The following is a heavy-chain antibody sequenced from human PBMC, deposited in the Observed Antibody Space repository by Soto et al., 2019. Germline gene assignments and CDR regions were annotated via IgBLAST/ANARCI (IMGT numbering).Heavy chain of an antibody. CDR3: AKGFTVVVAADYGMDV. CDR2: ISYDGSNK. Sequence: QVQLVESGGGVVQPGRSLRLSCAASGFTFSSYGMHWVRQAPGKGLEWVAVISYDGSNKYYADSVKGRFTISRDNSKNXLYLQMNSLRAEDTAVYYCAKGFTVVVAADYGMDVWGQGTTVTVSS. D-gene: IGHD2-15*01. V-gene: IGHV3-30*18. CDR1: GFTFSSYG. J-gene: IGHJ6*02.